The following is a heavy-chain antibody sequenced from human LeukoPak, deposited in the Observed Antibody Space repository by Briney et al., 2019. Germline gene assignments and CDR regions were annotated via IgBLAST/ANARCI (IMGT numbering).Heavy chain of an antibody. J-gene: IGHJ6*02. CDR1: GFTVSSNY. Sequence: GGSLTLSCAASGFTVSSNYMSWVRHAPGKGLEWVSVIYSGGSTYYADSVKGRFTISRDHSKNTLYLQMNSLRAEDTAVYYCAREYDYYYYGMDVWGQGTTVTVSS. V-gene: IGHV3-66*01. CDR3: AREYDYYYYGMDV. CDR2: IYSGGST.